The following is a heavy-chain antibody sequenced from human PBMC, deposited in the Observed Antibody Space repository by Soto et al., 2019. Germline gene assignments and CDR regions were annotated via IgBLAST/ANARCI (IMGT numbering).Heavy chain of an antibody. D-gene: IGHD6-19*01. CDR3: AKCECQWLVKFYY. CDR1: GFTFDDFA. V-gene: IGHV3-9*01. Sequence: EVQLVESGGGLVQPGRSLRLSCAASGFTFDDFAMHWVRQAPGKGLEWVSGISWNSDSIDYADSVKGRFTISRDNAKNYLYLQMNSLRAGDTALYVCAKCECQWLVKFYYWGQGTLDTVSS. J-gene: IGHJ4*02. CDR2: ISWNSDSI.